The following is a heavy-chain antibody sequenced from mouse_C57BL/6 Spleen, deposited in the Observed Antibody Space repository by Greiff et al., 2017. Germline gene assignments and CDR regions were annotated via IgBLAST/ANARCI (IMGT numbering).Heavy chain of an antibody. CDR3: AREGAGSSYGYAMDY. J-gene: IGHJ4*01. Sequence: VQLQQSGAELARPGASVKLSCKASGYTFTSYGISWVKQRTGQGLEWIGEIYPRSGNTYYNEKFKGKATLTADKSSSTAYMELRSLTSEDSAVYFCAREGAGSSYGYAMDYWGQGTSVTVSS. V-gene: IGHV1-81*01. D-gene: IGHD1-1*01. CDR1: GYTFTSYG. CDR2: IYPRSGNT.